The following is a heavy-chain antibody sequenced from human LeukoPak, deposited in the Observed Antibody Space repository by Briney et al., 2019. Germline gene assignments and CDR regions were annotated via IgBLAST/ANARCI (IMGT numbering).Heavy chain of an antibody. CDR1: GGSISSGGYS. CDR2: IYHSGST. V-gene: IGHV4-30-2*01. Sequence: SETLSLTCAVSGGSISSGGYSWSWIRQPPGKGLEWIGYIYHSGSTYYNPSLKSRVTISVDRSKNQFSLKLSSVTAADTAVYYCARAVSSSGPYNWFDPWGQGTLVTVSS. CDR3: ARAVSSSGPYNWFDP. D-gene: IGHD3-22*01. J-gene: IGHJ5*02.